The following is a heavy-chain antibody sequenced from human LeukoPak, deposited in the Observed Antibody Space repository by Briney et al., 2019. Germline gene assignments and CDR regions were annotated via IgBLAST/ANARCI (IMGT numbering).Heavy chain of an antibody. J-gene: IGHJ4*02. V-gene: IGHV3-21*01. D-gene: IGHD5-24*01. CDR1: GFTFSSYS. CDR2: ISSSSSYI. CDR3: ARDSRMATTSDY. Sequence: GGSLRLSCAASGFTFSSYSMNWVRQAPGKGLEWVSSISSSSSYIYYADSVKGRFTISRDNAKNSLYLQMNSLRAEDTAVYYCARDSRMATTSDYWGQGTLVTVSS.